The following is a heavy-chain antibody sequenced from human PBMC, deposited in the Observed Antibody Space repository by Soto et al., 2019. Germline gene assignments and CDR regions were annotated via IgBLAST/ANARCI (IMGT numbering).Heavy chain of an antibody. D-gene: IGHD3-3*01. CDR2: IDWDDDK. CDR3: ARGIFGVAPFDY. J-gene: IGHJ4*02. Sequence: ESGPTLVNPQESLTLTCTFSGFSLSTIGMCVSWIRQPPGKALEWLALIDWDDDKYYSTSLKTRLTISKDTSKNQVVLTMTNMDPVDTATYYCARGIFGVAPFDYLGQGTLVTLSS. CDR1: GFSLSTIGMC. V-gene: IGHV2-70*01.